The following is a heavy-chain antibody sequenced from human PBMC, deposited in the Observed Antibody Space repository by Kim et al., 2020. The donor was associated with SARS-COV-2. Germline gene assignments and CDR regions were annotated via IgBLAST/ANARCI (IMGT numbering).Heavy chain of an antibody. CDR1: GFTFDDYA. Sequence: GGSLRLSCAASGFTFDDYAMHWVRQAPGKGLEWVSGISWNSGSIGYADSVKGRFTISRDNAKNSLYLQMNSLRAEDTALYYCAKLATVTTKDYWGQGTLVTVSS. CDR3: AKLATVTTKDY. J-gene: IGHJ4*02. V-gene: IGHV3-9*01. CDR2: ISWNSGSI. D-gene: IGHD4-17*01.